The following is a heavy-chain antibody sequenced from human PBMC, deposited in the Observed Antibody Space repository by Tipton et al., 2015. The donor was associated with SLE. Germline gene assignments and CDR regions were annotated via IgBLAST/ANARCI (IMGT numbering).Heavy chain of an antibody. Sequence: SLRLSCAASGFIFSNAWLSWVRQAPGKGLEWVGRIKSKTDGGTTDYAAPVKGRFTISRDDSKNTLNLQMNSLKTEDTAVYYCTTDFYDYVEYFQHWGQGTLVTVSS. D-gene: IGHD3-16*01. CDR1: GFIFSNAW. J-gene: IGHJ1*01. CDR2: IKSKTDGGTT. CDR3: TTDFYDYVEYFQH. V-gene: IGHV3-15*01.